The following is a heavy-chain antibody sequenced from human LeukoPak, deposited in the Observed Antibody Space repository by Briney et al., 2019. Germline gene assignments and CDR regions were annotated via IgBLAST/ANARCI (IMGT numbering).Heavy chain of an antibody. V-gene: IGHV3-30*18. Sequence: PGRSLRLSCVASGFTFSNYGMHWVRQAPGKGLEWVAVIAYDGSNEYYAEFVKGRFTISRDNSKNTLYLQMYSLRAEDTAVYFCAKDQGIAVAGTDDAFDIWGKGTRVTVSS. CDR1: GFTFSNYG. D-gene: IGHD6-19*01. CDR2: IAYDGSNE. CDR3: AKDQGIAVAGTDDAFDI. J-gene: IGHJ3*02.